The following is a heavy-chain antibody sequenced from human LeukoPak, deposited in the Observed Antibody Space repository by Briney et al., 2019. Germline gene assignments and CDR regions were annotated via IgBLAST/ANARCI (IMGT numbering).Heavy chain of an antibody. D-gene: IGHD6-13*01. J-gene: IGHJ3*02. Sequence: PSETLSLTCGVYGGSFSGYYWSWIRQPPGKGLEWIGEINHSGSINYNPSLKSRVTISVDTSKNQFSLKLSSVTAADTAVYYCARVGASSWIRKQHAFDIWGQGTMVTVSS. CDR3: ARVGASSWIRKQHAFDI. V-gene: IGHV4-34*01. CDR2: INHSGSI. CDR1: GGSFSGYY.